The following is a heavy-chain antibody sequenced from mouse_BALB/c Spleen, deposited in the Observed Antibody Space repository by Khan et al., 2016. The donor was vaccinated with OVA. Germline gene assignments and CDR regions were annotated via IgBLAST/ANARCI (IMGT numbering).Heavy chain of an antibody. CDR1: GFNIKDYY. J-gene: IGHJ3*01. Sequence: EVQLQESGAELVRPGALVKLSCKPSGFNIKDYYIHWVNQRPEQGLKWIGWIDPENGDPIYDPRFQGKAIITADTSSNTAYLQLSSLASEDTAVYYCARAGYFAWFTYWGQGTLVTVSA. CDR2: IDPENGDP. CDR3: ARAGYFAWFTY. D-gene: IGHD1-1*01. V-gene: IGHV14-1*02.